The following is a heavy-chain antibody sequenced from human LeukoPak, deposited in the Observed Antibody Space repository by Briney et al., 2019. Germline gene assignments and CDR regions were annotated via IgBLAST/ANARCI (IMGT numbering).Heavy chain of an antibody. Sequence: GRSLRLSCAASVFTFSSSAMHGVRQAPRKGLEWGAVISYDGNNEYYADSVKGRFTISRDDSKNRLYLQMKSRRAAATAVYYFARDRLWARGFDSGGPLHYFVSWGQGALVTVSS. CDR1: VFTFSSSA. D-gene: IGHD3-9*01. CDR2: ISYDGNNE. CDR3: ARDRLWARGFDSGGPLHYFVS. V-gene: IGHV3-30-3*01. J-gene: IGHJ4*02.